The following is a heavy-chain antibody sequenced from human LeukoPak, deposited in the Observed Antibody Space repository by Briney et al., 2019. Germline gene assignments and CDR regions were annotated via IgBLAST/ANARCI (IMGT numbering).Heavy chain of an antibody. CDR2: INHSGST. CDR3: ARGLYGSGSPNRYFDY. V-gene: IGHV4-34*01. CDR1: GGSFSGYY. J-gene: IGHJ4*02. D-gene: IGHD3-10*01. Sequence: PSETLSLTCAVYGGSFSGYYWSWIRQPPGKGLEWIGEINHSGSTNYNPSLKSRVTISVDTSKNQFSLKLSSVTAADTAVYYCARGLYGSGSPNRYFDYWGQGTLVTVSS.